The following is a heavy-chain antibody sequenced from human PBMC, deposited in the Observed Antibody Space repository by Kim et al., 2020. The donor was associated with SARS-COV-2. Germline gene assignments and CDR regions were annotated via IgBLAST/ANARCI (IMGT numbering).Heavy chain of an antibody. CDR1: GGSVSSGSYY. J-gene: IGHJ6*02. V-gene: IGHV4-61*01. Sequence: SETLSLTCTVSGGSVSSGSYYWSWIRQPPGKGLEWIGYIYYSGSTNYNPSLKSRVTISVDTSKNQFSLKLSSVTAADTAVYYCASPEPRDGYNSLWRPLDVWGQGTTVTVSS. CDR3: ASPEPRDGYNSLWRPLDV. CDR2: IYYSGST. D-gene: IGHD5-12*01.